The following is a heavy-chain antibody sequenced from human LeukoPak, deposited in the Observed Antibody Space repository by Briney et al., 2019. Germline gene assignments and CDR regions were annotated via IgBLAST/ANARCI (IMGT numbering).Heavy chain of an antibody. Sequence: TSETLSLTCTVSGGSISSYYWSWIRQPPGMGLEWIGYIYFSGSTNYNPSLKSRVTISVDTSKNQFSLKLNSVTAADTAVYYCVRASTYYDVLTGRYFDLWGRGTLVTVSS. CDR1: GGSISSYY. V-gene: IGHV4-59*01. CDR3: VRASTYYDVLTGRYFDL. CDR2: IYFSGST. J-gene: IGHJ2*01. D-gene: IGHD3-9*01.